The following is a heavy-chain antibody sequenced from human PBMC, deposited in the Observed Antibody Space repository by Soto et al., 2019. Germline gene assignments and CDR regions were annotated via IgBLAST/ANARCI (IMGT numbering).Heavy chain of an antibody. D-gene: IGHD2-2*01. CDR3: VKDGGYCSSSICFSPPTSYFDF. CDR1: GFIFSDYW. Sequence: GGSLRLSCAASGFIFSDYWMSWVRQAPGKGPEWVANIKFDGSEKQYVDSVRGRFTISRDNSRNSLFLQMNSLRAGDTAVYYCVKDGGYCSSSICFSPPTSYFDFWGQGTLVTVSS. CDR2: IKFDGSEK. J-gene: IGHJ4*03. V-gene: IGHV3-7*03.